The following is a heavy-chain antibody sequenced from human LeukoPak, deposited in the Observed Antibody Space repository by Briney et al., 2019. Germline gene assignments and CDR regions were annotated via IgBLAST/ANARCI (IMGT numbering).Heavy chain of an antibody. J-gene: IGHJ4*02. CDR2: MNPNTGRT. CDR3: ARLSQTPDYYSNGGYYYLGY. V-gene: IGHV1-8*01. Sequence: ASVKVSCKASRYTFTSYDINWVREAAGQGLEWMGWMNPNTGRTGFAQKFQGRLTMTRDTSISTAYMELSSLRSGDTAVYYCARLSQTPDYYSNGGYYYLGYWGQGTPVTVSS. D-gene: IGHD3-22*01. CDR1: RYTFTSYD.